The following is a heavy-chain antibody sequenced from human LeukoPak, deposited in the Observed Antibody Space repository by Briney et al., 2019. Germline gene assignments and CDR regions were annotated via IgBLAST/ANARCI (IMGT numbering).Heavy chain of an antibody. Sequence: SQTLSLTFVLSGDSLSINSAAWNWIRQSPSRGLEWLGRTYYRSKWFYDFALSVKSRIIINSDMSKNQFSLQLSSVTPEDTAVYYCARVRDSSEYYFDYWGQGTLVTVSS. CDR2: TYYRSKWFY. CDR1: GDSLSINSAA. D-gene: IGHD3-22*01. J-gene: IGHJ4*02. V-gene: IGHV6-1*01. CDR3: ARVRDSSEYYFDY.